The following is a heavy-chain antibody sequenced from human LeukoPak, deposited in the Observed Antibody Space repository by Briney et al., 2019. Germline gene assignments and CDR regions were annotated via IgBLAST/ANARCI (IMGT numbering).Heavy chain of an antibody. CDR2: MNPNSGNT. D-gene: IGHD3-22*01. V-gene: IGHV1-8*01. CDR3: ARGPNYCESSGWDY. CDR1: GYTFTSYD. J-gene: IGHJ4*02. Sequence: ASVTVSFKASGYTFTSYDINWVRQATGQGLEWMGWMNPNSGNTGYAQKFQGRVTMARKTSISTAYMELSSLRSEDTAVYYCARGPNYCESSGWDYGGEGTRVSVS.